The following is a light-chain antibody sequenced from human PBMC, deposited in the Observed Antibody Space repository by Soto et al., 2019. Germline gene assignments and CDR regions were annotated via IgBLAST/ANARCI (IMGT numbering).Light chain of an antibody. J-gene: IGKJ2*01. CDR3: QQYNSYTT. V-gene: IGKV1-5*01. CDR2: DAS. Sequence: DIPMTQSPSTLSASVGDRVTITCRASQSISTWLAWYQQKPGKAPKLLIYDASSLQSGVPSRFSGHGSGTDFTLTIISLQPDDFATYYCQQYNSYTTFGQGTKLEIK. CDR1: QSISTW.